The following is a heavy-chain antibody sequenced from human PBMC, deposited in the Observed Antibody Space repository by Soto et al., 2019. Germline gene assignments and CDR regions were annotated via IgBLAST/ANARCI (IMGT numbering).Heavy chain of an antibody. CDR1: GFTFTSSA. CDR2: IVVGSGNT. Sequence: ASVKVSCEASGFTFTSSAMQCVRQARGQRLEWMGWIVVGSGNTNYAQKFQERVTITRDMSTSTAYMELSSLRSEDTAVYYCAADAGVAVAAAFDIWGQGTMVTVSS. D-gene: IGHD6-19*01. J-gene: IGHJ3*02. CDR3: AADAGVAVAAAFDI. V-gene: IGHV1-58*02.